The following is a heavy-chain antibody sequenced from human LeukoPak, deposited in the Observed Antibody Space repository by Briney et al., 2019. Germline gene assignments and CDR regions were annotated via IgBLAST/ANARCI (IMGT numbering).Heavy chain of an antibody. D-gene: IGHD1-26*01. CDR3: AKPSGSGVDY. CDR2: IRYDGSHE. J-gene: IGHJ4*01. CDR1: GFTFSGYG. V-gene: IGHV3-30*02. Sequence: GSLRLSCAASGFTFSGYGMHWVRQAPGKGLGWVAFIRYDGSHEYYADSVKGRFTISRDNSKNTLYLQMNSVRSEDTALYYCAKPSGSGVDYWGQGTRVTVSS.